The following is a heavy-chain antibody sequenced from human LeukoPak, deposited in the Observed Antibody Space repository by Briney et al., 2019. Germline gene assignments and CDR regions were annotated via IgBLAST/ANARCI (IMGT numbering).Heavy chain of an antibody. J-gene: IGHJ4*02. D-gene: IGHD1-14*01. CDR3: ASVTTETSGFPGYFDY. V-gene: IGHV3-53*01. CDR2: IYIGGRT. CDR1: GFTVSSNY. Sequence: QSGGSLRLSCAASGFTVSSNYMSWVRQAPGKGLEWVSVIYIGGRTYYADSVKGRSTISRDNSKNTLYLQLNSLRAEDTAVYYCASVTTETSGFPGYFDYWGQGAPVTVSS.